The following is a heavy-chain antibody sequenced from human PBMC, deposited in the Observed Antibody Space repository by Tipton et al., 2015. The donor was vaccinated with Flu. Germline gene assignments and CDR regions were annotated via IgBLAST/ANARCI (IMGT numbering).Heavy chain of an antibody. J-gene: IGHJ4*03. CDR3: ARDRSICSGGSCPHYFDY. Sequence: TLSLTCTVSGGSISSYYWSWIRQPAGKGLEWIGRIYTSGSTNYNPSLKSRVTMSVDTSKNQFSLKLSSVTAADAAVYYCARDRSICSGGSCPHYFDYWGQGTMVTVSS. D-gene: IGHD2-15*01. CDR1: GGSISSYY. CDR2: IYTSGST. V-gene: IGHV4-4*07.